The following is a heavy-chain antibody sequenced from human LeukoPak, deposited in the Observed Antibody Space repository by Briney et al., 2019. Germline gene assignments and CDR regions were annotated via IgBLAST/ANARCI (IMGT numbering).Heavy chain of an antibody. CDR1: GFTFSSCS. Sequence: PGGSLRLSCAASGFTFSSCSMNWVRQAPGKGLEWVSSISSSSSYIYYADSVKGRFTISRDNAKNSLYLQMNSLRAEDTAVYYCARDSAGYSSSWFDYWGRGTLVTVSS. V-gene: IGHV3-21*01. CDR3: ARDSAGYSSSWFDY. D-gene: IGHD6-13*01. J-gene: IGHJ4*02. CDR2: ISSSSSYI.